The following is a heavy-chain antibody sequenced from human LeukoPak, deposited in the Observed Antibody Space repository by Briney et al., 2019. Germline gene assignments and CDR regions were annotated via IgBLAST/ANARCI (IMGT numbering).Heavy chain of an antibody. V-gene: IGHV1-2*02. J-gene: IGHJ4*02. D-gene: IGHD5-12*01. CDR3: VRDQAYSGYENGVLDY. CDR1: GYTFTGYY. CDR2: INPNSGGT. Sequence: ASVKVSCKASGYTFTGYYMHWVRQAPGQGLEWMGWINPNSGGTNYAQKFQGRVTMTRDTSISTAYMELSRLRSDDTAVYYCVRDQAYSGYENGVLDYWGQGTLVTVSS.